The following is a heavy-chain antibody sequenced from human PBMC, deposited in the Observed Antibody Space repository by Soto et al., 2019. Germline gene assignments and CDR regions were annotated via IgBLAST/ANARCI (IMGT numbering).Heavy chain of an antibody. V-gene: IGHV3-7*01. CDR3: ASQRNYGDYDY. Sequence: GGSLRLSCAASGFTFTNYWMSWVRQAPGKGLEWVGNVKQDGSVTYYADSVRGRFIISRDNARNSVYLQMSSLTAEDMAVYYCASQRNYGDYDYWGQGTLVTVSS. CDR1: GFTFTNYW. J-gene: IGHJ4*02. CDR2: VKQDGSVT. D-gene: IGHD4-17*01.